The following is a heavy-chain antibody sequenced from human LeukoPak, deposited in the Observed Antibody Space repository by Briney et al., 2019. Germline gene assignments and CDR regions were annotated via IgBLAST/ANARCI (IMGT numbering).Heavy chain of an antibody. J-gene: IGHJ5*02. CDR3: ARDPSNSSGWRTWFDP. D-gene: IGHD6-19*01. V-gene: IGHV1-18*01. Sequence: GASVKVSCKASGYTFTSYGISWVRQAPGQGLEWMGWISAYNGDTNYAQRFQGRVTMTKDTSTSTAYMELRSLRSDDTAVYYCARDPSNSSGWRTWFDPWGQGTLVTVSS. CDR2: ISAYNGDT. CDR1: GYTFTSYG.